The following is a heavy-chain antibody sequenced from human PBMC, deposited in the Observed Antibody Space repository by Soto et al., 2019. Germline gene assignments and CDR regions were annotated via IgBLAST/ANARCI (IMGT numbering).Heavy chain of an antibody. CDR2: ISSSGGST. D-gene: IGHD3-10*01. CDR1: GFTFSSYA. V-gene: IGHV3-23*01. Sequence: EVQLLESGGGLVQPGGSLRLSCAASGFTFSSYAMSWVRQAPGKGLEWVSGISSSGGSTYYADSVKGRFTISRDNSKNALYLQMNSRRGEDTAVYYCAKGGGDYGSGSYPFWYWGQGTLVTVSS. J-gene: IGHJ4*02. CDR3: AKGGGDYGSGSYPFWY.